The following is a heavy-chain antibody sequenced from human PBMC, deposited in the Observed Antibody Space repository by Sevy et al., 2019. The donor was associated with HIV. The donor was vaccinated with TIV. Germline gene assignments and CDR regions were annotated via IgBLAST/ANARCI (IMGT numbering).Heavy chain of an antibody. J-gene: IGHJ4*02. CDR3: AKDPEVQGVTLYYFDY. D-gene: IGHD3-10*01. V-gene: IGHV3-30*02. CDR1: GFTFSSYG. CDR2: IRYDGSNK. Sequence: GGSLRLSCAASGFTFSSYGMHWVRQAPGKGLEWVAFIRYDGSNKYYADSVKGRFTISRDNSKNTLYLQMNSLRAEDTAVYYCAKDPEVQGVTLYYFDYWGQGTLVTVSS.